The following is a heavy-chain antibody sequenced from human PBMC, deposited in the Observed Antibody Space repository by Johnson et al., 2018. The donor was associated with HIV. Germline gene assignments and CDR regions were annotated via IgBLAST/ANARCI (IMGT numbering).Heavy chain of an antibody. D-gene: IGHD6-6*01. CDR2: TRYDGGNK. CDR3: AKYECSSSVSDAFDI. CDR1: GFTFSRFG. V-gene: IGHV3-30*02. Sequence: QVQLVESGGGVVQTGRSLRLSCAASGFTFSRFGMHWVRQATGQGLVWVAFTRYDGGNKYYADSVKGRFTISRDNSKNTLYLQMNSLRAEDTSVYYCAKYECSSSVSDAFDIWGQRTMVTVSS. J-gene: IGHJ3*02.